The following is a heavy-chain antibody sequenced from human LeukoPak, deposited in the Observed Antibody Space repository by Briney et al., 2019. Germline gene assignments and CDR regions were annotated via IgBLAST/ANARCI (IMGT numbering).Heavy chain of an antibody. CDR1: GFTFSSYW. CDR3: ARVGSTDSPHAFDI. CDR2: INSDGTIT. Sequence: GGSLRLSCAASGFTFSSYWMDWVRQAPGKGLVWVSGINSDGTITRYAESVKGRFTISRDNAKSTLYLQMNSLRAEDTAVYYCARVGSTDSPHAFDIWGQGTTVTVSS. D-gene: IGHD3-22*01. J-gene: IGHJ3*02. V-gene: IGHV3-74*01.